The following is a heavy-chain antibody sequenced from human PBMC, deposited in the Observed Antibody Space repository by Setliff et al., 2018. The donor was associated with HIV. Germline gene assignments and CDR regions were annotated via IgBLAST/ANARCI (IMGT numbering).Heavy chain of an antibody. CDR1: GFTFSSYT. J-gene: IGHJ4*02. CDR2: ISSSSYYI. CDR3: AKDPRAAVATICDY. Sequence: GGSLRLSCAAPGFTFSSYTMNWVRQAPGKGLEWASSISSSSYYIYYADSVKGRFTISRDNSKNTLYLQMNSLRAEDTAVYYCAKDPRAAVATICDYWGQGTLVTVSS. D-gene: IGHD5-12*01. V-gene: IGHV3-21*04.